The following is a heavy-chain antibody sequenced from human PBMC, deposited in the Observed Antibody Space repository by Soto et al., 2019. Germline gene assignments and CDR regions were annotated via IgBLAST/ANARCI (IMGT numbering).Heavy chain of an antibody. V-gene: IGHV3-15*01. J-gene: IGHJ4*02. CDR1: GFSSSDAW. Sequence: GGSLRLSCAASGFSSSDAWMNWVRQAPGQGLEWVGRIKSKTDGGTTDYAAPLKGRFTTSRDDSKSTLYLQVNSLRIEDTAVYCCTAGPRWGQGTLVTVSS. CDR2: IKSKTDGGTT. CDR3: TAGPR.